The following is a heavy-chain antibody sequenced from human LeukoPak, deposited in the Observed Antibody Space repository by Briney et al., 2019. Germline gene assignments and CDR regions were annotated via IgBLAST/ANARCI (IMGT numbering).Heavy chain of an antibody. J-gene: IGHJ4*02. CDR2: IYYSGST. CDR1: GGSISSYY. CDR3: ARGVDYALLFFDY. Sequence: SETLSLTCTVSGGSISSYYWSWIRQPPGKGLEWIGYIYYSGSTNYNPSLRSRVTISVDTSKNQFSLKLSSVTAADTAVYYCARGVDYALLFFDYWGQGTLVTVSS. V-gene: IGHV4-59*01. D-gene: IGHD4-17*01.